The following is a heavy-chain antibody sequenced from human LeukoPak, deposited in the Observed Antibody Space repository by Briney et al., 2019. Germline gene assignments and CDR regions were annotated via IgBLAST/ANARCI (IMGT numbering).Heavy chain of an antibody. CDR3: AREQGGPFRYAFDS. J-gene: IGHJ4*02. CDR1: GDISTSYV. V-gene: IGHV1-3*01. CDR2: ISRGSGNT. D-gene: IGHD3-9*01. Sequence: ASVKVSCKASGDISTSYVMHWIRQAPGQRLERMGKISRGSGNTKYSQKLQGRVSITRDTSASIVYMDLSSLKFEDTALYYCAREQGGPFRYAFDSWGQGTLVTVSS.